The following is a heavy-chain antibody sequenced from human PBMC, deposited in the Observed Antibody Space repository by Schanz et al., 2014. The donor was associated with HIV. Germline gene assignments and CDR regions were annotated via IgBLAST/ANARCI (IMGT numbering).Heavy chain of an antibody. CDR1: GGTFSIYA. Sequence: QVQLVQSGAEVKKPGSSVKVSCKASGGTFSIYAISWVRQPPGQGLEWMGGIIHIFGTTNYAPKFQGRVTINVDESTSTAYMELSSLRSEDTAVYYCARDSPVAAGTLDYWGQGTLVTVSS. CDR2: IIHIFGTT. J-gene: IGHJ4*02. V-gene: IGHV1-69*01. D-gene: IGHD6-13*01. CDR3: ARDSPVAAGTLDY.